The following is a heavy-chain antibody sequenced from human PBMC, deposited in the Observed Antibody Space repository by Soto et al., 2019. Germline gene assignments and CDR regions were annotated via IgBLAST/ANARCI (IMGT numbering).Heavy chain of an antibody. V-gene: IGHV4-59*11. CDR1: GGSISNHY. CDR3: ARGGYRTLAWFDP. Sequence: QVQVQESGPGLVKPSETLSLTCTVSGGSISNHYWSWIRQSPGKGLEWIANIYHSGTTNYNLSLKGRVTISIDSSKNQVSLKLNSVTAAATAVYYCARGGYRTLAWFDPWGQGTLVTVSS. CDR2: IYHSGTT. D-gene: IGHD6-13*01. J-gene: IGHJ5*02.